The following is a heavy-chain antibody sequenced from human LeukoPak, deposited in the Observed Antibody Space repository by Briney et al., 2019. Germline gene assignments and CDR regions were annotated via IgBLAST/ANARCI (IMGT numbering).Heavy chain of an antibody. D-gene: IGHD4-17*01. J-gene: IGHJ4*02. V-gene: IGHV1-2*02. CDR1: GYTFSAYY. CDR2: INPNSGDA. Sequence: ASVKVSCKASGYTFSAYYMHWVRQAPGQGLEWMGWINPNSGDAYSAQKFQGRVTMTRDTSISTAYMELSRLRSDDTAVYYCARDLVTTVTHDFDYWGQGTLVTVSS. CDR3: ARDLVTTVTHDFDY.